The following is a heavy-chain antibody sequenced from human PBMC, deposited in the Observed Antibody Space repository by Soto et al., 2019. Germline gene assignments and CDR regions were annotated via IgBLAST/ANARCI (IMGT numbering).Heavy chain of an antibody. Sequence: PGGSLRLSCAASGFTFSSYSMNWVRQAPGKGLEWVSSISSSSSYIYYADSVKGRFTISRDNAKNSLYLQMNSLRAEDTAVYYCARGNDFWSGYYNYYFVYWGQGPLVTDPS. CDR3: ARGNDFWSGYYNYYFVY. D-gene: IGHD3-3*01. CDR1: GFTFSSYS. CDR2: ISSSSSYI. J-gene: IGHJ4*02. V-gene: IGHV3-21*01.